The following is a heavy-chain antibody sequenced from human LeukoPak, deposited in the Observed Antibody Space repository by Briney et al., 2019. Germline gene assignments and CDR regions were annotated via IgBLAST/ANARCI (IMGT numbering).Heavy chain of an antibody. V-gene: IGHV4-59*01. J-gene: IGHJ2*01. CDR3: ARKMRGSSLPPDWCFDL. Sequence: SETLSLTCTVSGGSISSYYWSWIRQPPGKGLEWIGYIYYSGSTNYNPSLKSRVTISVDTSKNQFSLKLSSVTAADTAVYYCARKMRGSSLPPDWCFDLWGRGTLVTVSS. D-gene: IGHD6-19*01. CDR1: GGSISSYY. CDR2: IYYSGST.